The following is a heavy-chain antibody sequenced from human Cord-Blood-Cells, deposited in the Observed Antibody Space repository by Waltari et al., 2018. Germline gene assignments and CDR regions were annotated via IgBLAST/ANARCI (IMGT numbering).Heavy chain of an antibody. D-gene: IGHD6-13*01. J-gene: IGHJ6*02. Sequence: EVQLLESGGGLVQPGGSLRLSCAASGFTFSSYAMSWVRQAPGKGLEWVSPISGSGGSTYYADSVKGRFTISRDNSKNTLYLQMNSLRAEDTAVYYCAKGRAKSSSTPLVWGQGTTVTVSS. CDR2: ISGSGGST. CDR1: GFTFSSYA. V-gene: IGHV3-23*01. CDR3: AKGRAKSSSTPLV.